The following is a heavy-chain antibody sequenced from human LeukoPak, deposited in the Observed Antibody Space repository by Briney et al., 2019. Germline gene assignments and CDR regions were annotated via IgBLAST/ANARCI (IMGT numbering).Heavy chain of an antibody. J-gene: IGHJ6*02. CDR3: ARQPPSTYDNNNMDV. Sequence: SETLSLTCTVSGGSISSGGYYWSWIRQHPGKGLEWIGYIYYSGSTYYNPSLKSRVTMSVDKSKNQFSLKLNSVTAADTAIYYCARQPPSTYDNNNMDVWGQGTTVTVSS. CDR1: GGSISSGGYY. CDR2: IYYSGST. D-gene: IGHD1/OR15-1a*01. V-gene: IGHV4-31*09.